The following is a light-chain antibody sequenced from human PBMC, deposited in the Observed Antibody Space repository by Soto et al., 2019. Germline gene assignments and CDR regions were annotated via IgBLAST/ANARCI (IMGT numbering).Light chain of an antibody. CDR1: QTISSW. CDR2: KAS. V-gene: IGKV1-5*03. J-gene: IGKJ4*01. CDR3: QQIYTIPLT. Sequence: DIQMTQSPSTLSASVGDRVTITCRASQTISSWLAWYQQKPGKAPKLLIYKASTLKSGVPSRFSGSGSGTEFTLTISSLQPEDFASYYCQQIYTIPLTFGGGTKVDIK.